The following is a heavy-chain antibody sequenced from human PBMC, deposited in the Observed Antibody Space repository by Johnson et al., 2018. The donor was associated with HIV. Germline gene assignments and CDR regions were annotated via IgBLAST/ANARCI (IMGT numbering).Heavy chain of an antibody. J-gene: IGHJ3*02. CDR1: GFTVSSNY. CDR3: ARERGPWKHLWLRDAFDI. Sequence: VQLVESGGGVVQPGGSLRLSCAASGFTVSSNYMSWVRQAPGKGLEWVANINQDGSEEYYVDSVKGRFTISRDNAKNSLYLQLNSLTAADTAVYYCARERGPWKHLWLRDAFDIWGQGTMVTVSS. D-gene: IGHD5-18*01. CDR2: INQDGSEE. V-gene: IGHV3-7*01.